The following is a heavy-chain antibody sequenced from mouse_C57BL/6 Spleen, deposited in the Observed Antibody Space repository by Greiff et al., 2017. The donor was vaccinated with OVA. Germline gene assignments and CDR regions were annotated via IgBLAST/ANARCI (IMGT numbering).Heavy chain of an antibody. D-gene: IGHD1-1*01. J-gene: IGHJ1*03. CDR2: IDPETGGT. CDR3: TRSTHYGSSYWYFDV. CDR1: GYTFTDYE. V-gene: IGHV1-15*01. Sequence: QVQLQQSGAELVRPGASVTLSCKASGYTFTDYEMHWVKQTPVHGLEWIGAIDPETGGTAYNQKFKGKAILTADKSSSTAYMELRSLTSEDSAVYYCTRSTHYGSSYWYFDVWGTGTTVTASS.